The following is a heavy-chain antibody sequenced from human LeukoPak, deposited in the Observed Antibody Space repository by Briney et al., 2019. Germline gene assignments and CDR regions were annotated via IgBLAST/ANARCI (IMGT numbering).Heavy chain of an antibody. V-gene: IGHV4-59*08. Sequence: SETLSLTCTVSGASISTYNWNWIRQPPGKGLEWLGCLFSSGSTNYNPSLKSRVTIPVDTSKNQFSLKLSSVTAADTAVYYCARRAVVGSPARADNWFDPWGQGTLVTVSP. CDR1: GASISTYN. D-gene: IGHD2-2*01. CDR2: LFSSGST. J-gene: IGHJ5*02. CDR3: ARRAVVGSPARADNWFDP.